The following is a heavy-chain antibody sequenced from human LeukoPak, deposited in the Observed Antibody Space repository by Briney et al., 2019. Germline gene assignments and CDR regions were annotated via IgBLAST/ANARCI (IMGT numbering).Heavy chain of an antibody. CDR1: GYSISSGYY. CDR3: ARHYGSGSDFYYYGMDV. D-gene: IGHD3-10*01. V-gene: IGHV4-59*08. Sequence: SETLSLTCTVSGYSISSGYYWSWIRQPPGKGLEWIGYISYSGSTNYNPSLKSRVTISVDMSKNQFSLRLSSVTAADTAVYYCARHYGSGSDFYYYGMDVWGQGTTVTVSS. CDR2: ISYSGST. J-gene: IGHJ6*02.